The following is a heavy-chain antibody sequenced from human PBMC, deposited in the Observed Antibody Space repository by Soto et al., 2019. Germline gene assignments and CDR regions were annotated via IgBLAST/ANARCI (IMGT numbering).Heavy chain of an antibody. V-gene: IGHV4-34*01. CDR3: ARDKIHNYYDSSGFSPQPGWRYYYYGMDV. D-gene: IGHD3-22*01. CDR1: GGSFSGYY. Sequence: SETLSLTCAVYGGSFSGYYWSWIRQPPGKGLEWIGEINHSGSTNYNPSLKSRVTISVDTSKNQFSLKLSSVTAADTAVYYCARDKIHNYYDSSGFSPQPGWRYYYYGMDVWGQGTTVTVSS. J-gene: IGHJ6*02. CDR2: INHSGST.